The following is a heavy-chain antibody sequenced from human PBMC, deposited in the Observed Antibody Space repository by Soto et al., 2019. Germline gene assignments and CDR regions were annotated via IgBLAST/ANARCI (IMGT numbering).Heavy chain of an antibody. V-gene: IGHV4-34*01. J-gene: IGHJ4*02. CDR2: INHSGST. D-gene: IGHD3-22*01. CDR3: ASPSRFDSSGYYFDS. CDR1: GGSFSGYY. Sequence: ASETLSLTCAVYGGSFSGYYWNWIRQPPGKGLEWIGEINHSGSTKYNPSLKSRVTISVDTSKNQFSLKLSSVTAADTAVYYCASPSRFDSSGYYFDSWGQGTQVTVS.